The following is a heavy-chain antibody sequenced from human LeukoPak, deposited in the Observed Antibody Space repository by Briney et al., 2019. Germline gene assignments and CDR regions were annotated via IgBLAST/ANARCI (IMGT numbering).Heavy chain of an antibody. Sequence: GGSLRLSCTASGFTFSSLSMNWVRQAPEKGLEWVSYISGTSSNIYYADSVKGRFTISRDNAKNSLYLQVSSLRAEDTAWYYCARGQNYYGSGSQTFDIWGQGTMVTVSS. CDR2: ISGTSSNI. CDR3: ARGQNYYGSGSQTFDI. J-gene: IGHJ3*02. CDR1: GFTFSSLS. D-gene: IGHD3-10*01. V-gene: IGHV3-48*04.